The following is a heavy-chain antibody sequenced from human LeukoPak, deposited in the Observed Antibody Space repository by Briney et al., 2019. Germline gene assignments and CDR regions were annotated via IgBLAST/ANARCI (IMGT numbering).Heavy chain of an antibody. J-gene: IGHJ4*02. CDR2: IWYDGSNK. V-gene: IGHV3-33*06. CDR1: GFTFSSYG. D-gene: IGHD5-18*01. CDR3: AKDRPFGSYGSNGYYFDY. Sequence: GGSLRLSCAASGFTFSSYGMHWVRQAPGKGLEWVAVIWYDGSNKYYADSVKGRFTISRDNSKNTLYLQMNSLRAEDTAVYYCAKDRPFGSYGSNGYYFDYWGQGTPVTVSS.